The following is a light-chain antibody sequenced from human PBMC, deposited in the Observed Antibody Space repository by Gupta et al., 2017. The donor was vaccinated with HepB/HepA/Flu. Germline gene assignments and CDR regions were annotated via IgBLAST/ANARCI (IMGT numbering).Light chain of an antibody. CDR2: DVN. CDR1: TSDIGAYNF. Sequence: QSALTPPASVSASPRQSVTIPCAVTTSDIGAYNFASWYQRHPGQAPKLIIYDVNNRPSGVSNRFSGSKSGNTASLTISGLQAEDEGDYFCSSYTHNTILVVGGGTKLTVL. J-gene: IGLJ2*01. V-gene: IGLV2-14*03. CDR3: SSYTHNTILV.